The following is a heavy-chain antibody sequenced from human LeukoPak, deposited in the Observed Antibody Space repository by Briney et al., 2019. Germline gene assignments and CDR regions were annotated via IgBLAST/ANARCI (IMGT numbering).Heavy chain of an antibody. CDR3: AKPVSGGLAVTANWFHP. Sequence: GRSPRLSCAASGFTFSSYAMHWVRQAPGKGLEWVAVISYDGSNKYYADSVKGRFTISRDNSKNTLYLQMNTLRADDTATYYCAKPVSGGLAVTANWFHPWGQGTLVVVSS. J-gene: IGHJ5*01. CDR1: GFTFSSYA. CDR2: ISYDGSNK. D-gene: IGHD2-21*02. V-gene: IGHV3-30-3*02.